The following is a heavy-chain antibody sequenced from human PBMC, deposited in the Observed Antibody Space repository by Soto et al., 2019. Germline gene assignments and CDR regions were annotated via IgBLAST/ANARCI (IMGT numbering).Heavy chain of an antibody. D-gene: IGHD3-22*01. CDR2: IIPIFGTA. Sequence: SVKVSCKASGGTFSSYAISWVRQAPGQGLEWMGGIIPIFGTANYAQKFQGRVTITADESTSTAYMELSSLRSEDTAVYYCAGATERITMIVPFDYWGQGTLVTVSS. CDR3: AGATERITMIVPFDY. J-gene: IGHJ4*02. CDR1: GGTFSSYA. V-gene: IGHV1-69*13.